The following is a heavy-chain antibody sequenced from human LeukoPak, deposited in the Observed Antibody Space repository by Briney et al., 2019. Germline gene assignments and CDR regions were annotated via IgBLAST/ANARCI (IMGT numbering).Heavy chain of an antibody. J-gene: IGHJ4*02. Sequence: GGSLRLSCAASGFTFSSYSMNWVRQAPGKGLEWVSYISSSSSTIYYADSVKGRFTISRDNAKNSLYLQMNSLRAEDTAVYYCARRGPYCSSTRCLYFDYWGQGTLVTVSS. CDR2: ISSSSSTI. D-gene: IGHD2-2*01. CDR3: ARRGPYCSSTRCLYFDY. CDR1: GFTFSSYS. V-gene: IGHV3-48*01.